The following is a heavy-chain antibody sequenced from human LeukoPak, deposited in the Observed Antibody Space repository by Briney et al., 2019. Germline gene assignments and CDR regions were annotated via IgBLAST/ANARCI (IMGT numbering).Heavy chain of an antibody. D-gene: IGHD4-17*01. CDR2: INHSGST. Sequence: KPSETLSLTCAVYGGSFSGYYWSWIRQPPGKGLEWIGEINHSGSTNYNPSLKSRVTISVDTSKNQFSLKLSSVTAADTAVYYCARGSVDDYRTVFDYWGQGTLVTVSS. J-gene: IGHJ4*02. CDR1: GGSFSGYY. CDR3: ARGSVDDYRTVFDY. V-gene: IGHV4-34*01.